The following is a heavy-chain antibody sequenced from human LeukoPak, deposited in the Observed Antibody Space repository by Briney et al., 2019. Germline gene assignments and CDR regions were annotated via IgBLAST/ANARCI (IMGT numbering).Heavy chain of an antibody. D-gene: IGHD3-22*01. CDR3: ARVNDSSGYYRYYFDY. CDR2: IYYSGST. V-gene: IGHV4-31*03. CDR1: GGSISGGGYY. J-gene: IGHJ4*02. Sequence: SETLSLTCTVSGGSISGGGYYWSWIRQHPGKGLEWIGYIYYSGSTYYNPSLKSRVTISVDTSKNQFSLKLSSVTAADTAVYYCARVNDSSGYYRYYFDYWGQGTLVTVSS.